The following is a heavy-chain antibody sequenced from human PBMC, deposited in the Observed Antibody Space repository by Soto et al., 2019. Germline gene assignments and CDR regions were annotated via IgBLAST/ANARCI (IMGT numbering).Heavy chain of an antibody. D-gene: IGHD6-13*01. CDR2: MNPGSGQT. CDR1: GYTFINFD. J-gene: IGHJ5*02. CDR3: ARMASAGTLNWFDP. V-gene: IGHV1-8*02. Sequence: SVKVSCKASGYTFINFDISWVRQAAVQGLEWLGWMNPGSGQTGYSSKFQGRVAMTRDASTGTSHLELSSLTSDDTAVYYCARMASAGTLNWFDPWGQGTLVTVSS.